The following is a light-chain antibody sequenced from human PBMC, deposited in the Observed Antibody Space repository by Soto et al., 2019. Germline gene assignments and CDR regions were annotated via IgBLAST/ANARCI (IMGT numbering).Light chain of an antibody. CDR3: QQSYSTPIT. V-gene: IGKV1-39*01. J-gene: IGKJ1*01. Sequence: DIQMTQSPSSLSASVGDRATITCRASQNIKNYLNWYQQKPGKAPKLLIYASSSLQSGVPSRFSGSGSGADFILTISSLQSEDFATYYCQQSYSTPITFGQGTKVDIK. CDR1: QNIKNY. CDR2: ASS.